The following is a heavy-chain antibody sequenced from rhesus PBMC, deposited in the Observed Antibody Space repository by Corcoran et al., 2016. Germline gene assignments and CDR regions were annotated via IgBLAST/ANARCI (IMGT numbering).Heavy chain of an antibody. J-gene: IGHJ4*01. D-gene: IGHD2-15*01. CDR1: GGSIRGYYY. V-gene: IGHV4S14*01. CDR2: IYGSGGSN. CDR3: ASGYCSSTYCSSFDY. Sequence: QVQLQESGPGLVKPSETLSLTCAVSGGSIRGYYYWRWIRQPPGKGLEWIGRIYGSGGSNYLNPSLKSRVTLSVETSKHQFSLKLSSVTAADTAVYYCASGYCSSTYCSSFDYWGQGVLVTVSS.